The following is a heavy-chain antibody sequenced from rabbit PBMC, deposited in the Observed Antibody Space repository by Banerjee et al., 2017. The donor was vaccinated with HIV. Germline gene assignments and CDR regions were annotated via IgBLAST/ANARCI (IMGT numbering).Heavy chain of an antibody. J-gene: IGHJ4*01. V-gene: IGHV1S47*01. D-gene: IGHD4-1*01. CDR1: AFDFSSGG. CDR2: IDPVFGIA. Sequence: QEHLVESGGGLVQPGGSLKLSCKASAFDFSSGGVSWVRQAPGKGLEWIGDIDPVFGIAVYASWVNGRFTISSHNAQNTLYLQLNSLTAADTATYFCVREVAGKFGLWGPGTLVTVS. CDR3: VREVAGKFGL.